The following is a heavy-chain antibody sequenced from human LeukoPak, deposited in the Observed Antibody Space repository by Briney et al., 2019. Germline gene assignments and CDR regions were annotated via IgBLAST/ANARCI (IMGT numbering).Heavy chain of an antibody. CDR1: GFTFSSYW. CDR3: ARAGSGSYYIYYYYYMDV. Sequence: PGGSLRLSCAASGFTFSSYWMSWVRQAPGKGLEWVASIKQDGSEKYYVDSVKGRFTISRDNAKNSLYLQMNSLRAEDTAVYYCARAGSGSYYIYYYYYMDVWGKGTTVTVSS. J-gene: IGHJ6*03. V-gene: IGHV3-7*01. CDR2: IKQDGSEK. D-gene: IGHD3-10*01.